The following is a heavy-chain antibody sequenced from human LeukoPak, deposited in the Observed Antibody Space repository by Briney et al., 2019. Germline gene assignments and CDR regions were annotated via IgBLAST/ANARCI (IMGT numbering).Heavy chain of an antibody. Sequence: PSETLSLTCAVYGGSFSGYYWSWIRQPPGKGLEWIGETMHRGSTNYTPSLKSRVAISVDTSKNQFSLKLSSVTAADTAVYYCARGISTYYYDSSGYDSCPYFDYWGQGTLVTVSS. CDR1: GGSFSGYY. J-gene: IGHJ4*02. CDR3: ARGISTYYYDSSGYDSCPYFDY. D-gene: IGHD3-22*01. CDR2: TMHRGST. V-gene: IGHV4-34*01.